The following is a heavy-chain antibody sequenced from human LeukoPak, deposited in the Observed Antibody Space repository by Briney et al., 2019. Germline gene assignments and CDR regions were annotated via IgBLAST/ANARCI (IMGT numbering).Heavy chain of an antibody. CDR2: IFYSGST. CDR3: ARERGGHFDY. Sequence: SETLSLTCTVSGGSISTSNYYWGWIRQPPGKGLEWIGNIFYSGSTYYSPSLRSRVTISVDTSKNQFSLKLSSVTAADTAVYYCARERGGHFDYWGQGTRVTVSS. V-gene: IGHV4-39*07. J-gene: IGHJ4*02. CDR1: GGSISTSNYY. D-gene: IGHD3-10*01.